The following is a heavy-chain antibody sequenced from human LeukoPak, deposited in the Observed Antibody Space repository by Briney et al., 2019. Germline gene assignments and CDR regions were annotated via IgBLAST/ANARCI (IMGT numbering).Heavy chain of an antibody. CDR2: INPSGGST. D-gene: IGHD6-6*01. V-gene: IGHV1-46*01. CDR1: GYTFTSYY. Sequence: ASVKVSCKASGYTFTSYYIHWVRQAPGQGLEWMGIINPSGGSTTYAQKFQGRVTMTRAMSTSTVYMELSSLTSEDTAVYYCARDYRRSSSSSSGSWGQGTLVTVSS. CDR3: ARDYRRSSSSSSGS. J-gene: IGHJ5*02.